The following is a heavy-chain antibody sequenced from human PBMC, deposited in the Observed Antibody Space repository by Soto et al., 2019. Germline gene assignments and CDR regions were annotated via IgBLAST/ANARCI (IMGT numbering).Heavy chain of an antibody. V-gene: IGHV3-53*01. CDR2: IFGDGNT. D-gene: IGHD4-17*01. CDR3: VGYWNGDKCLDY. J-gene: IGHJ4*02. CDR1: EINVTNGH. Sequence: PGGSLRPSCAASEINVTNGHMAWVRQAPGKGLEWVSVIFGDGNTKYGDSVKSRFTISRDTSKNKVYLQMNSLRAEDTAVYYCVGYWNGDKCLDYWDQGTMVTVSS.